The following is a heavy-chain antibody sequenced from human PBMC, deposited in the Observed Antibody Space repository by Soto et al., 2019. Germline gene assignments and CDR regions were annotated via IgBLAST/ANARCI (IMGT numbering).Heavy chain of an antibody. Sequence: QVQLVQSGAEVKKPGASVKVSCQASGYTFTSYDINWVRQATGQGLEWMGWMNPNSGNTGYAQKFQGRVTMTRNSSINTAYMELSSLRSEDTAVYYCARSNYNFWSGYLGWFDPWGQGNLVTVSS. D-gene: IGHD3-3*01. CDR1: GYTFTSYD. CDR2: MNPNSGNT. V-gene: IGHV1-8*01. CDR3: ARSNYNFWSGYLGWFDP. J-gene: IGHJ5*02.